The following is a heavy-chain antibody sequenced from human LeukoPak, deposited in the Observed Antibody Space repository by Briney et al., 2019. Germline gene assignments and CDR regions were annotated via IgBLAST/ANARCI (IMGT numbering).Heavy chain of an antibody. CDR2: IGTAGDT. CDR3: ARASRRFTTPDY. J-gene: IGHJ4*02. V-gene: IGHV3-13*01. Sequence: PGGSLRLSCAASGFTFSSYDMHWVRQATGKGLEWVSAIGTAGDTYYPGSVKGRFTISRENAKNSLYLQMNSLRAGDTAVYYCARASRRFTTPDYWGQGTLVTVSS. CDR1: GFTFSSYD. D-gene: IGHD3-3*01.